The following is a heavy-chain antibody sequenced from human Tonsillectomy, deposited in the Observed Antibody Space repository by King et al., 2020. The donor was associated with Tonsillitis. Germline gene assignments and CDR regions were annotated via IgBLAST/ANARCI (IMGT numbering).Heavy chain of an antibody. CDR1: GNTFTSYA. D-gene: IGHD6-13*01. V-gene: IGHV1-3*01. CDR3: AADSSWDDYYYYMDV. J-gene: IGHJ6*03. Sequence: VQLVQSGAEVKKPGASVKVSCKASGNTFTSYAMHWVRQAPGQRLEWMGWINAGNGNTKYSQKFQGRVTITRDTSASTAYMELSSLRSEDTAVYYCAADSSWDDYYYYMDVWGKGTTVTVSS. CDR2: INAGNGNT.